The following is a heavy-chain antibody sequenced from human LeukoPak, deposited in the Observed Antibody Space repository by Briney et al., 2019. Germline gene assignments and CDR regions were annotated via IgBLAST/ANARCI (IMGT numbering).Heavy chain of an antibody. Sequence: GRSLRLSCAASGFTFSNFGMHWVRQAPGKGLEWVAGISYDGNTKDYADSVKGRITISRDNSKNTLNLQMNSLRAEDTAVYYCATYYYDSSGYYPLDYWGQGTLVTVSS. D-gene: IGHD3-22*01. V-gene: IGHV3-30*03. CDR1: GFTFSNFG. J-gene: IGHJ4*02. CDR2: ISYDGNTK. CDR3: ATYYYDSSGYYPLDY.